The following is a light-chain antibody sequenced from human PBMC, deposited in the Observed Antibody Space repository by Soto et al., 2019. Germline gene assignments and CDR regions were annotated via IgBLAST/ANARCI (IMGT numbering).Light chain of an antibody. CDR1: QCISRY. J-gene: IGKJ1*01. CDR2: AAS. Sequence: AIRMTQSPSSLSASTGDRVTITCRAGQCISRYLAWYQQKPGKAHALLIYAASTLQSGVRSRFSGSGSGTDFTLTISCLQSDDFATYYCQHYHSYSEAFGQGTKVDIK. V-gene: IGKV1-8*01. CDR3: QHYHSYSEA.